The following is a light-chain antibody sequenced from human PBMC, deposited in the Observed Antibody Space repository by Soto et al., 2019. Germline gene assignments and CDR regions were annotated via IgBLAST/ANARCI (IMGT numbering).Light chain of an antibody. CDR1: QSVSSSY. Sequence: EIVMTQSPATLSVSPGERATLSCRSSQSVSSSYLAWYQQKPGQAPRLLIYSASTRASGIPDRFSGSGSGTEFTLTISSLQSEDFAVYYCQQYNNWPPITFGQGTRLEI. V-gene: IGKV3-15*01. J-gene: IGKJ5*01. CDR2: SAS. CDR3: QQYNNWPPIT.